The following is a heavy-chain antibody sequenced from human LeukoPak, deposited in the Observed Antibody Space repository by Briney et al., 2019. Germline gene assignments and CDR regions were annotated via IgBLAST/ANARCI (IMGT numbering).Heavy chain of an antibody. V-gene: IGHV3-30*03. CDR3: ARDREMATSFYYSHMDV. D-gene: IGHD5-24*01. Sequence: PGGSLRLSCAASGFTFFNYGMHWVRQAPGKGLEWVAVISYDGSYKYYADSVKGRFTISRDNSKNTLYLRMNSLRAEDAAVYHCARDREMATSFYYSHMDVWSQGTPVTVSS. J-gene: IGHJ6*02. CDR1: GFTFFNYG. CDR2: ISYDGSYK.